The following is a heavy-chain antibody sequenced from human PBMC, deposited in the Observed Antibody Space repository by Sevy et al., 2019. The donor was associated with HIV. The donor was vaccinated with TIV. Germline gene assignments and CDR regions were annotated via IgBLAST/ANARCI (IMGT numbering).Heavy chain of an antibody. V-gene: IGHV1-8*02. D-gene: IGHD6-19*01. Sequence: ASVKVSCEASGFNFRSYDIYLVRQAPGQGLEWMGWMNTNTGNTGFAQKFQGRVTMTRNSSISTAYMELSNLRSEDTAVYYCARVSGWHLRYGLDVWGQGTTVTVSS. CDR3: ARVSGWHLRYGLDV. J-gene: IGHJ6*02. CDR1: GFNFRSYD. CDR2: MNTNTGNT.